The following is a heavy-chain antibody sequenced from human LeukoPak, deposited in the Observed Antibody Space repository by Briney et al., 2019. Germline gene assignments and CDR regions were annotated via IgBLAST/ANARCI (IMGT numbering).Heavy chain of an antibody. V-gene: IGHV1-69*13. D-gene: IGHD5-12*01. J-gene: IGHJ4*02. CDR2: IIPIFGTA. CDR1: GYTFTGYY. CDR3: ARSIRTLYSGYDFLVYYFDY. Sequence: SVKVSCKASGYTFTGYYMHWVRQAPGQGPEWMGGIIPIFGTANYAQKFQGRVTITADESTSTAYMELSSLRSEDTAVYYCARSIRTLYSGYDFLVYYFDYWGQGTLVTVSS.